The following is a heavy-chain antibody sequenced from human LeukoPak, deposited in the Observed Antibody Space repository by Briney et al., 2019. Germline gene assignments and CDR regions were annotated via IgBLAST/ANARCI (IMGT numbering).Heavy chain of an antibody. J-gene: IGHJ4*02. D-gene: IGHD3-22*01. CDR1: GYSISSGYY. CDR3: ARGILRDYYDSSGFYHRGGVGY. Sequence: SETLSLTCTVSGYSISSGYYWSWIRQPAGRGLEWIGHIHTSGTMNYNASLKSRVGISVETSKNQFSLRLSSVTAADTAVYFCARGILRDYYDSSGFYHRGGVGYWGQGTLVTVSS. CDR2: IHTSGTM. V-gene: IGHV4-61*09.